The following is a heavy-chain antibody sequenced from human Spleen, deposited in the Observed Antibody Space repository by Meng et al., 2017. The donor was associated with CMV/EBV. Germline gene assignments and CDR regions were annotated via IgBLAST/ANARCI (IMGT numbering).Heavy chain of an antibody. CDR3: ARGSYYDSSGYWEGDY. CDR1: GFTVYDYG. D-gene: IGHD3-22*01. CDR2: INWNGGNT. Sequence: SGFTVYDYGMSWVRQAPGEGLEWVSGINWNGGNTGYADSVKGRFTISRDNAKNSLYLQINSLRAEDTALYYCARGSYYDSSGYWEGDYWGQGTLVTVSS. V-gene: IGHV3-20*03. J-gene: IGHJ4*02.